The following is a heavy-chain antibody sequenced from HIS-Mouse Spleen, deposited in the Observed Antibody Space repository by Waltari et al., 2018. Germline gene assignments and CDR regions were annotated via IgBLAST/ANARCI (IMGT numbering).Heavy chain of an antibody. CDR3: AREIPYSSSWYDWYFDL. V-gene: IGHV4-39*07. Sequence: LVKPSETLSLTCTVSGGSISSSSYYWGWIRQPPGKGLEWIGSIYYSGSTYYNPSLKSRVAISVDTSKNQFSLKLSSVTAADTAVYYCAREIPYSSSWYDWYFDLWGRGTLVTVSS. D-gene: IGHD6-13*01. CDR2: IYYSGST. J-gene: IGHJ2*01. CDR1: GGSISSSSYY.